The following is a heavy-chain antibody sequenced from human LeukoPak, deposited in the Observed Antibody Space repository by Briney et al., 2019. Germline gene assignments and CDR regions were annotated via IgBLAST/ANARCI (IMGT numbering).Heavy chain of an antibody. CDR3: ARDGAEGDDSAFDV. CDR2: TRSKVRKYAT. CDR1: GFTLRDYH. V-gene: IGHV3-72*01. J-gene: IGHJ3*01. Sequence: GGSLRLSCVGSGFTLRDYHMDWVRQAPGMGLEWVGRTRSKVRKYATEYAASVKGRFTISRDESENSVFLHLSSLTVEDTSLYYCARDGAEGDDSAFDVWGQGTMVTVSS. D-gene: IGHD3-22*01.